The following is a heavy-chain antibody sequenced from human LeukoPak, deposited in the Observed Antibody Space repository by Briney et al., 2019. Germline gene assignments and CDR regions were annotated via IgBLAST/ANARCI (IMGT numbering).Heavy chain of an antibody. Sequence: GGSLRLSCAASGFTFSSYSMNWVRQAPEKGLEWVSYISSSSSTIYYADSVKGRFTISRDNAKNSLYLQMNSLRAEDTAVYYCASGGRGVVVPAATHYYMDVWGKGTTVTVSS. CDR1: GFTFSSYS. V-gene: IGHV3-48*01. J-gene: IGHJ6*03. CDR3: ASGGRGVVVPAATHYYMDV. D-gene: IGHD2-2*01. CDR2: ISSSSSTI.